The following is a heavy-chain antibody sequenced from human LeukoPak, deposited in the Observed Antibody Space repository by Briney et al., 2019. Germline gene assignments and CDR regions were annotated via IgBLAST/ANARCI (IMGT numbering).Heavy chain of an antibody. CDR3: ARGEGNGYCTNGVCYGFGEWFDP. J-gene: IGHJ5*02. CDR2: ISAYNGNT. CDR1: GYTFTSYG. Sequence: ASVKVSCKASGYTFTSYGISWVRQAPGQGLEWMGWISAYNGNTNYAQKLQGRVTMTTDTSTSTAYMELRSLRSDDTAVYYCARGEGNGYCTNGVCYGFGEWFDPWGQGTLVTVSS. D-gene: IGHD2-8*01. V-gene: IGHV1-18*01.